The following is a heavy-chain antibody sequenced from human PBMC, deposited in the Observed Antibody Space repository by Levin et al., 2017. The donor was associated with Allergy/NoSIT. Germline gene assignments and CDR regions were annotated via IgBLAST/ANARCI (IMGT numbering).Heavy chain of an antibody. Sequence: GASVKISCKASGGTFSSYAISWVRQAPGQGLEWMGGIIPIFGTANYAQKFQGRVTITADESTSTAYMELSSLRSEDTAVYYCARGGPGTTVTNPFAGGNGMDVWGQGTTVTVSS. V-gene: IGHV1-69*13. J-gene: IGHJ6*02. D-gene: IGHD4-17*01. CDR3: ARGGPGTTVTNPFAGGNGMDV. CDR2: IIPIFGTA. CDR1: GGTFSSYA.